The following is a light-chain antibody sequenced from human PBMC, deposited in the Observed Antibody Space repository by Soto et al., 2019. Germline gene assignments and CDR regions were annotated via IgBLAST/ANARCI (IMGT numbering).Light chain of an antibody. CDR1: QGISSY. CDR3: QQLNSYRVT. J-gene: IGKJ3*01. V-gene: IGKV1-9*01. CDR2: AAS. Sequence: DIQLTQSPSFLSASVGDRVTITCRASQGISSYLAWYQQKPGKAPKLLIYAASTLQSGVPSRFSGSGSGTHFTLTVSSLQPEDFATYYCQQLNSYRVTFGPGTKVDIK.